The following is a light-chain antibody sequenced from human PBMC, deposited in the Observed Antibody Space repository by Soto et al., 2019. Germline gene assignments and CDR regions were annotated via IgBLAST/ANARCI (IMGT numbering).Light chain of an antibody. J-gene: IGLJ1*01. CDR3: SSYTTSSTRV. CDR2: EVT. CDR1: SSDVGIYNY. Sequence: QSVLTQPASVSGSPGQSISISCTGSSSDVGIYNYVSWYQQRPGKVPKLIIYEVTNRPSGVSNRFSGSKSGNTASLTISGLQADDEADYYCSSYTTSSTRVFGTGTKVTVL. V-gene: IGLV2-14*01.